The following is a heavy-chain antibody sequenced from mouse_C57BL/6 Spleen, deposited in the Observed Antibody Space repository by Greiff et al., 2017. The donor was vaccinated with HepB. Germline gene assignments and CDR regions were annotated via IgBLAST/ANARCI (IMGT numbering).Heavy chain of an antibody. CDR2: ISSGSNTI. J-gene: IGHJ4*01. D-gene: IGHD2-1*01. CDR1: EFTFSDYG. CDR3: ARDYGNYDYAMDY. Sequence: EVKLVESGGGLVKPGGSLKLSCAASEFTFSDYGMHWVRQAPEKGLEWVAYISSGSNTIYYADTVKGRFTISRDNAKNTLFLQMTSLRSEDTAMYYCARDYGNYDYAMDYWGQGTSVTVSS. V-gene: IGHV5-17*01.